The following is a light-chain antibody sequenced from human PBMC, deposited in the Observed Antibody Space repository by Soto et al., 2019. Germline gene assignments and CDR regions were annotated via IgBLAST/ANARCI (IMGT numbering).Light chain of an antibody. J-gene: IGKJ2*01. Sequence: EVVMTQSPATLSVSPGEGVTLSCRASQGIGDTLAWYQHKPGQTPRLLIYDTSTRATGVPARFSGSRSGPEFTLTISSLQPSDFATYFCQQYSTSPYTFGQGTKLEIK. V-gene: IGKV3-15*01. CDR2: DTS. CDR1: QGIGDT. CDR3: QQYSTSPYT.